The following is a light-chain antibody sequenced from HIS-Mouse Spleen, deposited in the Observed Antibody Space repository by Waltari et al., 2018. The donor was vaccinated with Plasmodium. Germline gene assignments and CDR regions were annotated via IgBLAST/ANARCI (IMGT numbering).Light chain of an antibody. J-gene: IGKJ4*01. CDR2: AAS. Sequence: DIQMTQSPSSLSASVGDRVHITCRASQSISSYLNWYQQKPGKAPKLLIYAASSLQSGVPSRFSGSGSGTDFTLTISSLQPEDFATYYCQQSYSTSTFGGGTKVEIK. CDR1: QSISSY. V-gene: IGKV1-39*01. CDR3: QQSYSTST.